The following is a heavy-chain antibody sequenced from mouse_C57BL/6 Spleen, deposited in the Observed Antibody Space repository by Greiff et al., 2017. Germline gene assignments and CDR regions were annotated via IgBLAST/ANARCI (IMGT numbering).Heavy chain of an antibody. CDR3: AGSPYWYFDV. CDR2: IYPGSGNT. V-gene: IGHV1-66*01. CDR1: GYSFTSYY. Sequence: QVQLKQSGPELVKPGASVKISCKASGYSFTSYYIHWVKQRPGQGLEWIGWIYPGSGNTKYNEKFKGKATLTADTSSSTAYMQLSSLTSEDSAVYYCAGSPYWYFDVWGTGTTVTVSS. J-gene: IGHJ1*03.